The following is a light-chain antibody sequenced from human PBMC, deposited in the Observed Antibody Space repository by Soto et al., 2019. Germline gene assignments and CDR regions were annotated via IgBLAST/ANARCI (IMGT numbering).Light chain of an antibody. V-gene: IGLV1-44*01. CDR2: SNN. CDR1: SSNIGSNS. CDR3: AAWDDSLNGREV. Sequence: QSALTQPPSASGTPGQRVTTSCSGSSSNIGSNSVNWYQQLPGAAPKLLIYSNNQRPSGVPDRFSGSKSGTSASLAISGLQSEDEADYYCAAWDDSLNGREVFGTGTKVTVL. J-gene: IGLJ1*01.